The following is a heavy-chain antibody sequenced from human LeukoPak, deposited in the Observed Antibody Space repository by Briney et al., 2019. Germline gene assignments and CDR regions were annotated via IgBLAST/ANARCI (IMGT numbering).Heavy chain of an antibody. J-gene: IGHJ5*02. CDR2: IIPIFGTA. CDR3: ARDTPPGIFGGT. CDR1: GGTFSSYA. Sequence: AVKVSCKASGGTFSSYAISWVRQAPGQGLEWMGGIIPIFGTANYAQKFQGRVTITADESTSTAYMELSSLRSEDTAVYYCARDTPPGIFGGTWGQGTLVTVSS. D-gene: IGHD3-3*01. V-gene: IGHV1-69*13.